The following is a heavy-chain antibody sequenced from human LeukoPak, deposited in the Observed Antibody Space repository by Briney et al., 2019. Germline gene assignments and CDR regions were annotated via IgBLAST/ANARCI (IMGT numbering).Heavy chain of an antibody. J-gene: IGHJ4*02. CDR1: GASISSYY. CDR3: ARDQGTIILGYFDY. D-gene: IGHD3-22*01. CDR2: IYSSRS. Sequence: PSETLSLTCTVSGASISSYYWSWIRQPAGKGLEWIGRIYSSRSIYNPSLKSRVTISVDTSKNQFSLKLSSVTAADTAVYYCARDQGTIILGYFDYWGQGTLVTVSS. V-gene: IGHV4-4*07.